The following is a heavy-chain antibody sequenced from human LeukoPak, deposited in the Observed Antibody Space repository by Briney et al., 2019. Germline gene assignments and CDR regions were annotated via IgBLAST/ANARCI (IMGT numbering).Heavy chain of an antibody. D-gene: IGHD2-15*01. Sequence: PGGSLRLSCAASGFTFSRFSMNWVRQAPGKGLEWVSTISSSSSYIYYADSVKGRFTISRDNAKNSLHLQMNGLRAEDTAVYYCAKDSGYMDVWGKGTMVTVSS. J-gene: IGHJ6*03. CDR3: AKDSGYMDV. CDR2: ISSSSSYI. CDR1: GFTFSRFS. V-gene: IGHV3-21*01.